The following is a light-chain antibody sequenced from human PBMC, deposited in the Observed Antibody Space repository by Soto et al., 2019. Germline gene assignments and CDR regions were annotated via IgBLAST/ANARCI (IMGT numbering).Light chain of an antibody. J-gene: IGLJ1*01. CDR2: DVS. Sequence: QSALTQPASVSGSPGQSITISCTGTSSDVGGYNYVSWYQQHPGKAPKLMIYDVSNRPSGVSNRFSGSKSGNTASLTISGLQAEDEADYYFSSYTSSSTLDVFGTGTKVTV. CDR1: SSDVGGYNY. V-gene: IGLV2-14*01. CDR3: SSYTSSSTLDV.